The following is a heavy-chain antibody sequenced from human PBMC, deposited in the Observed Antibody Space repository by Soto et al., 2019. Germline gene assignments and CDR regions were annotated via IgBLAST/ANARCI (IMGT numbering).Heavy chain of an antibody. CDR3: ARDRGVWGYCSGGSCYSQATEYFQH. CDR2: ISSSSSYI. V-gene: IGHV3-21*01. D-gene: IGHD2-15*01. Sequence: LSLTCAASGFTFSSYSMNWVRQAPGKGLEWVSSISSSSSYIYYADSVKGRFTISRDNAKNSLYLQMNSLRAEDTAVYYCARDRGVWGYCSGGSCYSQATEYFQHWGQGTLVTVSS. CDR1: GFTFSSYS. J-gene: IGHJ1*01.